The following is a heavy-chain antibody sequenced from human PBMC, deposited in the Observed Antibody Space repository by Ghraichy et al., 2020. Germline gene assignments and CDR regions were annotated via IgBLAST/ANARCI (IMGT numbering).Heavy chain of an antibody. J-gene: IGHJ4*02. CDR2: ITGSGGTNT. D-gene: IGHD3-10*01. CDR3: AKDTSLMVRGLPDY. Sequence: GGSLRLSCAASGFTFRNYAMGWVRQAPGKGLEWVSAITGSGGTNTYYRDSVKGRFTISRDDSKDTFYLQMNSLTAEDTAVYYCAKDTSLMVRGLPDYWGQGTLVSVSS. CDR1: GFTFRNYA. V-gene: IGHV3-23*01.